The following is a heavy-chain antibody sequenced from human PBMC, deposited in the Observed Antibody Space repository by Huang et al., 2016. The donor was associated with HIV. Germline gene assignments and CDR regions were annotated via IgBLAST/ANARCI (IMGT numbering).Heavy chain of an antibody. V-gene: IGHV4-34*01. J-gene: IGHJ4*02. D-gene: IGHD3-16*02. CDR1: GDSLKTYF. CDR2: INVSVST. CDR3: AREGRQSGTCYTHYFYDS. Sequence: QVRLHQWGAGLVKTSETLSLTCAVYGDSLKTYFWTWVRQPPGKGLEWIGEINVSVSTNYNPSLKSRVSISIDTSKNQFSLKLKSVDAADSALYFCAREGRQSGTCYTHYFYDSWGQGSLVTVPP.